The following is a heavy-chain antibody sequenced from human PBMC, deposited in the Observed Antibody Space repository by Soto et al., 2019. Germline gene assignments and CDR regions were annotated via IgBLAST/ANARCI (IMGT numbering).Heavy chain of an antibody. CDR2: ISYSGNT. CDR3: ACLRGKRGSPIDY. CDR1: GDSTSNYY. V-gene: IGHV4-59*01. J-gene: IGHJ4*02. D-gene: IGHD2-15*01. Sequence: SETQSVQCSISGDSTSNYYWSRIRQSLGKGVEGIGYISYSGNTNYGPSLKSRVTISVDTSKDQLSLKVTSVTAADTAMYYCACLRGKRGSPIDYWGQGTQVTVSS.